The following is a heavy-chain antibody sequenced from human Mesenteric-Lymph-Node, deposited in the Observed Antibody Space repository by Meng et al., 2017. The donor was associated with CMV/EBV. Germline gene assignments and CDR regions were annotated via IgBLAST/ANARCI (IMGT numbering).Heavy chain of an antibody. CDR2: IMYDGSRT. CDR1: GFTFSSFS. J-gene: IGHJ4*02. CDR3: TRDKWELFFDY. D-gene: IGHD1-26*01. V-gene: IGHV3-74*01. Sequence: GGSLRLSCAASGFTFSSFSMHWVRQAPGKGLMWVSHIMYDGSRTNYADSVKGRFSISRDNAKNTLYLEMNSLRAEDSAVYYCTRDKWELFFDYWDQGALVTVSS.